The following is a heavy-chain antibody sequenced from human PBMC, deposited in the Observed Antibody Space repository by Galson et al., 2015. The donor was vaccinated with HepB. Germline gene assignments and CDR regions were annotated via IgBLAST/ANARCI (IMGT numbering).Heavy chain of an antibody. J-gene: IGHJ2*01. V-gene: IGHV4-39*07. CDR3: ARDSAYSMIVVVPYWYFDL. D-gene: IGHD3-22*01. Sequence: SETLSLTCTVSGGSINSSNYYWVWIRQSPGKGLEWIGSMHYSGSTYQNPSLKRRVTISIDTSKNQFSLKLGSVTAADTAVYYCARDSAYSMIVVVPYWYFDLWGRGTLVTVSS. CDR2: MHYSGST. CDR1: GGSINSSNYY.